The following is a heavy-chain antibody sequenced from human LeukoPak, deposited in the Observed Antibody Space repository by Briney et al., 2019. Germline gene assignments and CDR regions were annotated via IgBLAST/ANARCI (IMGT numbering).Heavy chain of an antibody. CDR1: GFTFSSYA. D-gene: IGHD2-2*01. Sequence: GSLSLSCAASGFTFSSYAMSWVRQAPGKGLEWVSAISGSGGSTYYADSVKGRFTISRDNSKNTLYLQMNSLRAEDTAVYYCAKARIVVVPAAMHALDYWGQGTLVTVSS. J-gene: IGHJ4*02. CDR3: AKARIVVVPAAMHALDY. CDR2: ISGSGGST. V-gene: IGHV3-23*01.